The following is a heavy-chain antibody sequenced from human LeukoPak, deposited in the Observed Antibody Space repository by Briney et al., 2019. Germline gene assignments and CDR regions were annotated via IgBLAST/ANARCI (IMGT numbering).Heavy chain of an antibody. CDR3: ARDPLGSGDSSGYYYY. J-gene: IGHJ4*02. V-gene: IGHV4-59*12. D-gene: IGHD3-22*01. Sequence: SETLSLTCTVSGGSISSYYWSWIRQPPGKGLEWIGYIYYSGSTNYNPSLKSRVTISVDTSKNQFSLKLSSVTGADTAVYYCARDPLGSGDSSGYYYYWGQGTLVTVSS. CDR1: GGSISSYY. CDR2: IYYSGST.